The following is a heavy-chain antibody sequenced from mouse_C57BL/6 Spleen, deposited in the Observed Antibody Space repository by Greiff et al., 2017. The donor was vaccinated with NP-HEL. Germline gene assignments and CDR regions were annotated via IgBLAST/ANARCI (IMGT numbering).Heavy chain of an antibody. CDR2: INPSSGYT. CDR1: GYTFTSYW. CDR3: GKGVKSSYCKGGAMDF. Sequence: VQLQQSGAELAKPGASVKLSCKASGYTFTSYWMHWVKQRPGQGLEWIGYINPSSGYTKYNQKFKDKATLTADKSSSTSYMQLSSLTYEDSAVYYCGKGVKSSYCKGGAMDFWGQRTSVPVSS. V-gene: IGHV1-7*01. D-gene: IGHD1-3*01. J-gene: IGHJ4*01.